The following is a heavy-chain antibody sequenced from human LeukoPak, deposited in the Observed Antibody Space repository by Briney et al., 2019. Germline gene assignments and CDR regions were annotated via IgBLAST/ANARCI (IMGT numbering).Heavy chain of an antibody. CDR3: AKRDDSSGWFDWFDP. V-gene: IGHV3-23*01. J-gene: IGHJ5*02. CDR2: ISGSGGTT. CDR1: GFTFSSYG. D-gene: IGHD6-19*01. Sequence: GGSLRLSCVASGFTFSSYGMSWVRQAPGKGLEWVSGISGSGGTTYYAGSVKGRLTISRDNSKNMLYLQMNSLRAEDTAVYYCAKRDDSSGWFDWFDPWGRGTLVTVSS.